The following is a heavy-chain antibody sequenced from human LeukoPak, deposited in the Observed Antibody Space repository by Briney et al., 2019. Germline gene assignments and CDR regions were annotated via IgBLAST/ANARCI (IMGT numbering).Heavy chain of an antibody. Sequence: GGSLRLSCAASAFTFSNSWMSWVRQAPGKGLEWLGNINQDGREKNHVDSVKGRFTISRDNAKNSLYLQMNSLRAEDTAVYYCARDHIVGALDYWGQGSLVTVSS. D-gene: IGHD1-26*01. J-gene: IGHJ4*02. V-gene: IGHV3-7*04. CDR1: AFTFSNSW. CDR2: INQDGREK. CDR3: ARDHIVGALDY.